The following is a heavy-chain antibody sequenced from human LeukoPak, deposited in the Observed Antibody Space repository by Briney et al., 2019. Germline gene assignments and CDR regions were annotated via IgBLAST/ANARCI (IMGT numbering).Heavy chain of an antibody. V-gene: IGHV1-2*06. Sequence: ASVKVSCKVSGYTLTELSMHWVRQAPGQGLEWMGRINPHSGATNYAHKFQGRVTMTRDTSITTASMELSRLRSDDTAVYYCARLLPGATVAPTGWFDPWGQGTLVTVSS. J-gene: IGHJ5*02. CDR3: ARLLPGATVAPTGWFDP. D-gene: IGHD4-23*01. CDR2: INPHSGAT. CDR1: GYTLTELS.